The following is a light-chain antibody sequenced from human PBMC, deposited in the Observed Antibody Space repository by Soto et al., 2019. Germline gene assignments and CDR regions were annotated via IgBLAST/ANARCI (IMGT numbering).Light chain of an antibody. Sequence: EIVLTQSPGTLSLSPGERATLSCRASQSVSSSYLAWYQQKPGQATRLVIYGASSRATGIPDRFSGSGSGTDITLTISRLEPEDFAVYYCQQYSSSPMYTFGQGTKLEIK. CDR2: GAS. J-gene: IGKJ2*01. CDR1: QSVSSSY. CDR3: QQYSSSPMYT. V-gene: IGKV3-20*01.